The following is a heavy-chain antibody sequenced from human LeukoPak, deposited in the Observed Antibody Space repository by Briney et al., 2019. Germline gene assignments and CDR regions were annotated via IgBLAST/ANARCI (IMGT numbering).Heavy chain of an antibody. V-gene: IGHV3-23*01. D-gene: IGHD4-17*01. CDR2: ISDNGRST. J-gene: IGHJ4*02. CDR1: GFTFSNYA. CDR3: TKRGTVTTFGHCDF. Sequence: QPGGSLRLSCAASGFTFSNYAMSWVRQAPGKGLEWVSTISDNGRSTYYADSVKGRFTISRDNSKNTLYLQMNSLRAEDTAVYYCTKRGTVTTFGHCDFWGQGTLVTVSS.